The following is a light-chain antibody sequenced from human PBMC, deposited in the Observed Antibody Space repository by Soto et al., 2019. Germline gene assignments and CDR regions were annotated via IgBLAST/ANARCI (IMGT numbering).Light chain of an antibody. Sequence: QSVLTQPPSASGTPGQRVTISCSGSSSNIGSNTVNWYQHLPGTAPKLLIFSNNQRPSGVPDRFSGSKSGTSASLAISGLQSEDEGDYYCAAWDGSLSGQVFGGGTKVTVL. CDR3: AAWDGSLSGQV. CDR1: SSNIGSNT. CDR2: SNN. V-gene: IGLV1-44*01. J-gene: IGLJ3*02.